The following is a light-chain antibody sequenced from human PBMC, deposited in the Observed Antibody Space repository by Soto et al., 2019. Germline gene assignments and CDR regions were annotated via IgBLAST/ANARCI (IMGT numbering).Light chain of an antibody. Sequence: QSVLTQPPSASGTPGQRVIISCSGSSSNIGSNTANWYQQLPGTAPKLLIYSNNQRPSGVPARFSGSKSGTSASLAISGLPSEDEADSYCATWDDSLNDVVFGGGTKLTVL. V-gene: IGLV1-44*01. J-gene: IGLJ2*01. CDR1: SSNIGSNT. CDR3: ATWDDSLNDVV. CDR2: SNN.